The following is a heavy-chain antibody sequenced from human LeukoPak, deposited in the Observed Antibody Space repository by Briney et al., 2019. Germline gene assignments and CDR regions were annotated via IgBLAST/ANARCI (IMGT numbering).Heavy chain of an antibody. CDR2: IYYSGST. CDR1: GGSISSYY. Sequence: SETLSLTCTVSGGSISSYYWSWIRQPPGQGLEWIGYIYYSGSTNYNPSLKSRVTISVDTSKNQISLNLSSMTAADTAVYYCAKIKGGGGSFDIWGQGTMVTVSS. CDR3: AKIKGGGGSFDI. D-gene: IGHD1-26*01. J-gene: IGHJ3*02. V-gene: IGHV4-59*01.